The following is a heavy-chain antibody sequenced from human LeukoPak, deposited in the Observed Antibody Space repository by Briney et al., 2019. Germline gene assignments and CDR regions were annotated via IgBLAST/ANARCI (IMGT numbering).Heavy chain of an antibody. CDR1: GFTFSIYA. CDR2: IWYDGSEK. J-gene: IGHJ4*02. V-gene: IGHV3-33*01. Sequence: QSGRSLRLSCAASGFTFSIYAMHWVRQAPGKGLEWVAMIWYDGSEKYYGDSVKGRFTISRDNSKNTLFLQMNSLRAEDTAVYYCARDRDSRTYYIEYWGQGTLVTVSS. D-gene: IGHD3-22*01. CDR3: ARDRDSRTYYIEY.